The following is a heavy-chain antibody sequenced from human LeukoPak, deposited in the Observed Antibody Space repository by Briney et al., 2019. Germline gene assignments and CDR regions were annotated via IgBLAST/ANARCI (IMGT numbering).Heavy chain of an antibody. D-gene: IGHD3-16*01. CDR2: ISYDGSNK. CDR1: GFTFSSYG. Sequence: GRSLRLSCAASGFTFSSYGMHWVRQAPGKGLEWVVVISYDGSNKYYADSVKGRFTISRDNSKNTLYLQMNSLRAEDTAVYYCAKDSRWRSLGLPDYWGQGTLVTVSS. CDR3: AKDSRWRSLGLPDY. V-gene: IGHV3-30*18. J-gene: IGHJ4*02.